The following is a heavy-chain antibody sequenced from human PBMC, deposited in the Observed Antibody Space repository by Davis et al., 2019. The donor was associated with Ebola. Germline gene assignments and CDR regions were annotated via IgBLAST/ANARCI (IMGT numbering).Heavy chain of an antibody. CDR2: IYPGDSDT. Sequence: PGGSLRLSCKGSGLSFTTYWIGWVRQMPGKGLECMGIIYPGDSDTRYSPSFQGQVTISADKSIRTAYLQWSSLKASDTAIYYCARQGYCSGGSCYFDYWGQGTLVTVSS. CDR3: ARQGYCSGGSCYFDY. D-gene: IGHD2-15*01. V-gene: IGHV5-51*01. CDR1: GLSFTTYW. J-gene: IGHJ4*02.